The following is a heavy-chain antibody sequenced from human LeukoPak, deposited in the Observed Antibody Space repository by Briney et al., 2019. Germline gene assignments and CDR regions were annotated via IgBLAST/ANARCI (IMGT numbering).Heavy chain of an antibody. V-gene: IGHV1-69*13. J-gene: IGHJ4*02. D-gene: IGHD5-24*01. CDR2: IIPIFGTA. CDR1: GGTFSSYA. Sequence: APVKVSCKASGGTFSSYAISWVRQAPGQGLEWMGGIIPIFGTANYAQKFQGRVTITADESTSTAYMELSSLRSEDTAVYYCARDPGRAGYNFDYWGQGTLVTVSS. CDR3: ARDPGRAGYNFDY.